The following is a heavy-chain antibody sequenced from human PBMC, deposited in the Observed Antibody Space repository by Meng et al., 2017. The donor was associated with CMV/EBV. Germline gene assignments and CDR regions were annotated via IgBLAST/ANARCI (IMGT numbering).Heavy chain of an antibody. D-gene: IGHD3-3*01. Sequence: QVQLQESGPGLVKPSQTLSLTCPVPGGSISSGDYYWSWIRQPPGKGLEWIGYIYYSGSTYYNPSLKSRVTISVDTSKNQFSLKLSSVTAADTAVYYCARGRLYYDFWSGYSSRGRFDTWGQGTLVTVAS. CDR3: ARGRLYYDFWSGYSSRGRFDT. CDR2: IYYSGST. CDR1: GGSISSGDYY. V-gene: IGHV4-30-4*08. J-gene: IGHJ5*02.